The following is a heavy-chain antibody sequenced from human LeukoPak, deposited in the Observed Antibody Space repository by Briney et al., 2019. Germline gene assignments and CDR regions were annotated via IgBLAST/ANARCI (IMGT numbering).Heavy chain of an antibody. Sequence: GGSLRLSCAASGFTFSSYWVSWVRQAPGKGLEWVANIKQDGSEKYYVDSVKGRFTISRDNAKNSLYLQMNSLRAEDTAVYYCARDLGPVDYWGQGTLVTVSS. CDR1: GFTFSSYW. V-gene: IGHV3-7*03. CDR2: IKQDGSEK. J-gene: IGHJ4*02. CDR3: ARDLGPVDY.